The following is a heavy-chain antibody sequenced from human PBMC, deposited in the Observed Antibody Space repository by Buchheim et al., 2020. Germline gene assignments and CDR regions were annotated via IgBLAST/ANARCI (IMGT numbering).Heavy chain of an antibody. V-gene: IGHV3-21*01. CDR2: ISSSSSYI. D-gene: IGHD1-26*01. Sequence: EVQLVESGGGLVKPGGSLRLSCAASGFTFSSYSMNWVRQAPGKGLEWVSSISSSSSYIYYADSVKGRFTISRDNAKNSLYLQMNSLRAEDTAVYYCARDQNIVGATIPEDVDYWGQGTL. J-gene: IGHJ4*02. CDR1: GFTFSSYS. CDR3: ARDQNIVGATIPEDVDY.